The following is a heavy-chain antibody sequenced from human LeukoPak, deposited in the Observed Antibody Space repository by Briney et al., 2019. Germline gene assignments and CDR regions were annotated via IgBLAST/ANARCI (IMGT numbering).Heavy chain of an antibody. Sequence: SETLSLTCTVSGGSISSYYWSWIRQPAGKGLEWIGRIYTSGSTNYNPSLKSRVTMSVDTSKNQFSLKLSSVTAADTAVYYCARDPWDIVVVPAANGAFDIWGQGTMVTVSS. CDR1: GGSISSYY. CDR2: IYTSGST. J-gene: IGHJ3*02. V-gene: IGHV4-4*07. D-gene: IGHD2-2*01. CDR3: ARDPWDIVVVPAANGAFDI.